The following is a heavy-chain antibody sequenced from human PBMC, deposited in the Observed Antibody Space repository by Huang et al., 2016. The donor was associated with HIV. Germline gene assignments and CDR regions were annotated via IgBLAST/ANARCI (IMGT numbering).Heavy chain of an antibody. J-gene: IGHJ4*02. CDR1: GGSLSDYY. V-gene: IGHV4-34*02. D-gene: IGHD2-21*02. Sequence: QVQLQQWGAGLLKPSGVLSLKCAVYGGSLSDYYWTWIRQSPGKGLEWIGEVKNRGLSTYSPSLGSRVTMSVDMSKNQFSLNLTSLPVADTAVYYCARPRMTATSSDSTWSFFDSWGQGTLVIVSS. CDR3: ARPRMTATSSDSTWSFFDS. CDR2: VKNRGLS.